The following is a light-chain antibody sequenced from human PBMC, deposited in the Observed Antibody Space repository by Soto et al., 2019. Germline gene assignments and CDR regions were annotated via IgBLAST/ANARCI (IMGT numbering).Light chain of an antibody. Sequence: EIVLTQSPATLSLSPGERATLSCRASQSVRSYLAWYQQKPGQAPRLLIYDASNGATGIPARFSGSGSGTDFPLTISRLEPEDFAVYYCQQRSNWPRTFGQGTKLEIK. V-gene: IGKV3-11*01. CDR3: QQRSNWPRT. J-gene: IGKJ2*01. CDR1: QSVRSY. CDR2: DAS.